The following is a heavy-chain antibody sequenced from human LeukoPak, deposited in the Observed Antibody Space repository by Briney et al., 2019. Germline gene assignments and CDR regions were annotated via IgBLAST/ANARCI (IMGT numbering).Heavy chain of an antibody. D-gene: IGHD3-3*01. CDR1: GGSFSSYY. CDR2: INHSGST. J-gene: IGHJ6*03. CDR3: ARGPTDYDFWSGYYRTLYYMDV. V-gene: IGHV4-34*01. Sequence: SETLSLTCAVYGGSFSSYYWSWIRQPPGKGLEWIGEINHSGSTNYNPSLKSRVTISVDTSKNQFSLKLSSVTAADTAVYYCARGPTDYDFWSGYYRTLYYMDVWGKGTTVTVSS.